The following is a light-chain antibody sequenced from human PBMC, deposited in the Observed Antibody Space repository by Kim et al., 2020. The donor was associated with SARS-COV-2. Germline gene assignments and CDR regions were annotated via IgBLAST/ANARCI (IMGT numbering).Light chain of an antibody. V-gene: IGKV3-11*01. Sequence: SLSPGERATLACKAIQSVGSQLAWYQQKPGQPPRLLIYDASNRAAGIPARFSGSGSGTDFTLTISSLEPEDFAVYYCQQRTTSITFGGGTKVDIK. CDR1: QSVGSQ. J-gene: IGKJ4*01. CDR2: DAS. CDR3: QQRTTSIT.